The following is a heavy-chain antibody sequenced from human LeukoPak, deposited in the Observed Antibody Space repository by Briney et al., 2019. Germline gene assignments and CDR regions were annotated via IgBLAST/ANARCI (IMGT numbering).Heavy chain of an antibody. CDR3: ARGRMNNYGDSPNY. D-gene: IGHD4-17*01. CDR2: ISSSSSYI. CDR1: GFTFSSYN. V-gene: IGHV3-21*01. Sequence: GGSLRLSCAASGFTFSSYNMNWVRQAPGKGLEWVSSISSSSSYIYYADSVKGRFTISRDNAKNSLYLQMNSLRAEETAVYYRARGRMNNYGDSPNYGGQGTRVTVSS. J-gene: IGHJ4*02.